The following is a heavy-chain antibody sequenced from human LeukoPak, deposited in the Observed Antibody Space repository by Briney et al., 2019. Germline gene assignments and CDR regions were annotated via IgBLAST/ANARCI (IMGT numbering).Heavy chain of an antibody. Sequence: PGGSLRLSCAASGFTFSSYAMHWVRQAPGKGLEWVAVISYDGSNIYYADSVKGRFTISRDNSKNTLYLQMNSLRAEDTAVYYCARDRYGSGSYYNKNYYFDYWGQGTLVTVSS. CDR3: ARDRYGSGSYYNKNYYFDY. CDR1: GFTFSSYA. V-gene: IGHV3-30-3*01. D-gene: IGHD3-10*01. CDR2: ISYDGSNI. J-gene: IGHJ4*02.